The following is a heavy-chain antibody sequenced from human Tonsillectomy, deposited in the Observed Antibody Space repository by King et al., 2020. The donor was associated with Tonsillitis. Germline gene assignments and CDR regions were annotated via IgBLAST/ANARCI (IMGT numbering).Heavy chain of an antibody. V-gene: IGHV5-51*01. CDR3: ASLYYYGSGSYYRGAFDI. D-gene: IGHD3-10*01. Sequence: VQLVESGAEVKKPGESLKISCKGSGYSFTSYWIGWVRQMPGKGLEWMGIIYPGDSDTRYSPSFQGQVTISADKSISTAYLQWSSLKASGTAMYYCASLYYYGSGSYYRGAFDIWGQGTMVTVSS. CDR2: IYPGDSDT. CDR1: GYSFTSYW. J-gene: IGHJ3*02.